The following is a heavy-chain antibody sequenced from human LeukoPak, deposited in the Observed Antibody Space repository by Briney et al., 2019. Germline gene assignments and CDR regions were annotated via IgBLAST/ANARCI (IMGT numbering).Heavy chain of an antibody. CDR3: AKLVGDSNFDY. CDR2: ICGSGGST. CDR1: GFTFSSYA. J-gene: IGHJ4*02. V-gene: IGHV3-23*01. Sequence: GRSLRLSCAVSGFTFSSYAMSWVRQAPGRGLEWVSAICGSGGSTYYADSVKGRFTISRDNSKNTLYLQMTRLRAEATAVYYCAKLVGDSNFDYWGQGTLVTVSS. D-gene: IGHD4-17*01.